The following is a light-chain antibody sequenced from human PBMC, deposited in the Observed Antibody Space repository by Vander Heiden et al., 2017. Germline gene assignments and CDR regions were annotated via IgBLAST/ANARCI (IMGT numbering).Light chain of an antibody. Sequence: DLQMTQSPSSLSASVGDRVTITCQASQDISNYLNWYQHKPGKAPKLLIYDASNLETGVPSRFSGSGSGTDFTFTISSLQPEDIATYYCQQYDNLPFTFGPGTKVDIK. J-gene: IGKJ3*01. V-gene: IGKV1-33*01. CDR1: QDISNY. CDR2: DAS. CDR3: QQYDNLPFT.